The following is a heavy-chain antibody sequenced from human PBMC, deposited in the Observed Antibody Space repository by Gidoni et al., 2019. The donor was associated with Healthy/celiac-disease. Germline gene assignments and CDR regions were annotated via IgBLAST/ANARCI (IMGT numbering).Heavy chain of an antibody. V-gene: IGHV3-9*01. CDR3: AKDRSTVTTSPYGMDV. Sequence: GISWNSGSIGYADSVKGRFTISRDNAKNSLYLQMNSLRAEDTALYYCAKDRSTVTTSPYGMDVWGQGTTVTVSS. D-gene: IGHD4-4*01. CDR2: ISWNSGSI. J-gene: IGHJ6*02.